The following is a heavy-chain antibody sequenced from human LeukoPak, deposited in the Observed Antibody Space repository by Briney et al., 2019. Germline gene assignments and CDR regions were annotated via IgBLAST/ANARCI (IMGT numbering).Heavy chain of an antibody. CDR1: GGSISSYY. CDR3: ARGLCGPYYFDY. D-gene: IGHD2-21*01. J-gene: IGHJ4*02. Sequence: SETLSLTCTVSGGSISSYYWSWIRQPPGKGLEWIWYIYYSGSTNYNPSLKSRVTISVDTSKNQFSLKLSSVTAADTAVYYCARGLCGPYYFDYWGQGTLVTVSS. V-gene: IGHV4-59*01. CDR2: IYYSGST.